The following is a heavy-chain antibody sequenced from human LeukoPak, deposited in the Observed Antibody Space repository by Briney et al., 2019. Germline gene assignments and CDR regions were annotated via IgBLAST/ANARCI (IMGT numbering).Heavy chain of an antibody. Sequence: ASVKVSCKASGYTFTSYGISWVRQAPGQGLEWMGWISAYNGNTNYAQKLRGRVTMTTDTSTSTAYMELRSLRSDDTAVYYCARDSFSGIFGVVTTRDYYYGMDVWGQGTTVTVSS. J-gene: IGHJ6*02. CDR3: ARDSFSGIFGVVTTRDYYYGMDV. CDR1: GYTFTSYG. CDR2: ISAYNGNT. V-gene: IGHV1-18*01. D-gene: IGHD3-3*01.